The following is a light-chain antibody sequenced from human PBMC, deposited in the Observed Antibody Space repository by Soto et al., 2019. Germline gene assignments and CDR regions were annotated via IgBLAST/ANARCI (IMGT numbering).Light chain of an antibody. CDR2: DAS. CDR3: QQYDSYSWT. Sequence: DILMTQSPTSLSASVVDRVTITCRASQSISTWLAWYQQKPGKAPKLLIYDASSLESGVPSRFSGSGSGTEFTLTISSLQTDDFASYYCQQYDSYSWTFGQGTKVDIK. J-gene: IGKJ1*01. CDR1: QSISTW. V-gene: IGKV1-5*01.